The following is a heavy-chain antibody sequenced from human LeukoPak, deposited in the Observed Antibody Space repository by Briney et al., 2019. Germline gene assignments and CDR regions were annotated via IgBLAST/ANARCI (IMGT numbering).Heavy chain of an antibody. CDR1: GGSISSYY. Sequence: SETLSLTCTVSGGSISSYYWSWLRQPPGKGLEWIGYIYYSGSTNYNPSLKSRVTISVDTSKNQFSLKLSSVTAADTAVYYCARDRGGSWHSYYYYYMDVWGKGTTVTVSS. J-gene: IGHJ6*03. CDR3: ARDRGGSWHSYYYYYMDV. V-gene: IGHV4-59*01. CDR2: IYYSGST. D-gene: IGHD3-10*01.